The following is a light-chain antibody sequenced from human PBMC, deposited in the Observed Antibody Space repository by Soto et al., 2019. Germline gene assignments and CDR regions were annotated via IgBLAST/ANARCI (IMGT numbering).Light chain of an antibody. CDR3: QKSYSFPRT. J-gene: IGKJ1*01. Sequence: DIQMTQSPSSLSASVGDTVTFTCRASQSISEYLNWYQQKPGKAPRLLIYAASNLDNGVPSRFSGSGSGTTFTLTIRSLQPEDFETYYCQKSYSFPRTFGQGTKV. CDR2: AAS. CDR1: QSISEY. V-gene: IGKV1-39*01.